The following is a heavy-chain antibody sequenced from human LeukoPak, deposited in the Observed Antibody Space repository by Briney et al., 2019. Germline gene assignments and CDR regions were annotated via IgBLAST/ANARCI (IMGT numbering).Heavy chain of an antibody. CDR3: ARDFTPEWFDIH. V-gene: IGHV3-30*04. J-gene: IGHJ4*02. CDR1: GLAFSSYS. CDR2: ISYDGSDE. Sequence: GGSLRLSCVASGLAFSSYSMHWVRQAPGKGLEWVGVISYDGSDEYYTDSVKGRFTISRGNSKNTVYLQMNSLRADDTAVYYCARDFTPEWFDIHWGQGTLVTVS. D-gene: IGHD3-3*01.